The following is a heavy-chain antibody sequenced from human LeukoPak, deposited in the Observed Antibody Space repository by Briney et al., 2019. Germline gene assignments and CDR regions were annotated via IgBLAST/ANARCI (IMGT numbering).Heavy chain of an antibody. CDR2: ISAYNGNT. CDR1: GYTFTSYG. V-gene: IGHV1-18*01. Sequence: ASVKVSCKASGYTFTSYGIRWVREAPGQGLEWMEWISAYNGNTNYAQKLQGRVTMTTDISTSTAYMELRSLRSDDTAVYCCARDLQEAARPWYYYYYYYMDVWGKGTTVTVSS. CDR3: ARDLQEAARPWYYYYYYYMDV. J-gene: IGHJ6*03. D-gene: IGHD6-6*01.